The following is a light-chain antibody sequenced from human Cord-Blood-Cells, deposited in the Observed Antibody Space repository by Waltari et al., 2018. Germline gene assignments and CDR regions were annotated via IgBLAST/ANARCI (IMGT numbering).Light chain of an antibody. CDR3: QQYNNWPRT. CDR2: GAS. Sequence: EIVMTQSPATLSVSPGERATLSCRASQSVSSNLACYQQKPGQAPRLLIYGASTSATGIPARFSGSGSGTEFTLTISSLQSEDFAVYYCQQYNNWPRTFGQGTKVEIK. J-gene: IGKJ1*01. V-gene: IGKV3-15*01. CDR1: QSVSSN.